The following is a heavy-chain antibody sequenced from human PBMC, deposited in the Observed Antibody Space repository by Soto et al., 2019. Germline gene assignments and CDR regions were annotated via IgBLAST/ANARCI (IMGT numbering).Heavy chain of an antibody. J-gene: IGHJ4*02. CDR2: ISSDGSNK. Sequence: GGSLRLSCAASGFTFNTNAMHWVRQAPGKGLEWVAVISSDGSNKDYADSVKGRFTISRDNSKNTLYLQMNSVRVEDTAVYYCAKEVATSFDYWGQGTLVTVSS. D-gene: IGHD5-12*01. CDR1: GFTFNTNA. CDR3: AKEVATSFDY. V-gene: IGHV3-30-3*01.